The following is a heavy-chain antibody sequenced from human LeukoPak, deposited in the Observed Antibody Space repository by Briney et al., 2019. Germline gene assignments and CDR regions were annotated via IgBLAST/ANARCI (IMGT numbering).Heavy chain of an antibody. J-gene: IGHJ4*02. CDR2: ISYDGSNK. CDR1: GFTFSSYA. D-gene: IGHD5-18*01. Sequence: GGSLRLSCAASGFTFSSYAMHWVRQAPGKGLEWVAVISYDGSNKYYADSVKGRFTISGDNSKNTLYLQMNSLRAEDTAVYYCARVDTAMVYFDYWGQGTLVTVSS. CDR3: ARVDTAMVYFDY. V-gene: IGHV3-30-3*01.